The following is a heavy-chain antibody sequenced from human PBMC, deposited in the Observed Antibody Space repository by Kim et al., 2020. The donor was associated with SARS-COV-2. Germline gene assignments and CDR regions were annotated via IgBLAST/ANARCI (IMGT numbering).Heavy chain of an antibody. D-gene: IGHD6-19*01. V-gene: IGHV3-64D*09. CDR2: ISENGGNT. CDR1: GFTFSSYA. Sequence: GGSLRLSCSASGFTFSSYAMHWVRQAPGKGLEYVSGISENGGNTYYADSVNGRFTISRDNSKNTLYLQMSSLRTEDTAVYYCVKPAVAGADYWGQGTMVT. J-gene: IGHJ4*02. CDR3: VKPAVAGADY.